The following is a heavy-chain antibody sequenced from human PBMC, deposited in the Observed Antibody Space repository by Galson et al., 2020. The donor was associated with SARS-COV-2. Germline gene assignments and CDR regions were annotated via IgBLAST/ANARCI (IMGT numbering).Heavy chain of an antibody. V-gene: IGHV3-13*01. D-gene: IGHD1-26*01. J-gene: IGHJ6*03. CDR3: ARAGGATTWPFYYYMDV. Sequence: GESLKISCAASGFTFSSYDMHWVRHTTGKGLEWVSAIGTAGDTYYPGSVKGRFTISRENAKNSLYLQMNSLRAGDTAVYYCARAGGATTWPFYYYMDVWGKGTTVTVSS. CDR1: GFTFSSYD. CDR2: IGTAGDT.